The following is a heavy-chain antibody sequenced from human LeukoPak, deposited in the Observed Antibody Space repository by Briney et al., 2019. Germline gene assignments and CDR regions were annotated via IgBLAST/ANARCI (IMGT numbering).Heavy chain of an antibody. CDR3: ARDRSSGWFDY. Sequence: PGGSLRLSCAASGFTFSSYALSWVRQAPGKGLEWVSSITGSGSSTFYADSVRGRFTISRDNSKNTLYLQMNSLRAEDTAVYYCARDRSSGWFDYWGQGTLVTVSS. CDR2: ITGSGSST. D-gene: IGHD6-19*01. J-gene: IGHJ4*02. V-gene: IGHV3-23*01. CDR1: GFTFSSYA.